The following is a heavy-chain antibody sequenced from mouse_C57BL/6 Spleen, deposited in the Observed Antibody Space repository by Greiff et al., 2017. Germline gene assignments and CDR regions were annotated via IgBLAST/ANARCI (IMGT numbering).Heavy chain of an antibody. Sequence: QVQLKEPGTELVKPGASVKLSCKASGYTFTSYWMHWVKQRPGQGLEWIGNINPSNGGTNYNEKFKSKATLTVDKSSSTAYMQLSSLTSEDSAVXYCARDRFPGAMDDWGQGTSVTVSS. V-gene: IGHV1-53*01. CDR2: INPSNGGT. CDR3: ARDRFPGAMDD. CDR1: GYTFTSYW. J-gene: IGHJ4*01.